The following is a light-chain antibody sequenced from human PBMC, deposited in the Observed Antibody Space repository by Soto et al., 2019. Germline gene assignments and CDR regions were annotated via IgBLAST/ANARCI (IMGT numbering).Light chain of an antibody. CDR1: QSVASSY. J-gene: IGKJ1*01. CDR3: HHFGSLPET. Sequence: EVVLTQSPGTLSLSPGERVTLSCRASQSVASSYLAWYQQKPGRAPRLLFYSASSRATGIPDRFSGSGSGTDFTLTISRLEPEDFAVYYCHHFGSLPETFGQGTNEE. V-gene: IGKV3-20*01. CDR2: SAS.